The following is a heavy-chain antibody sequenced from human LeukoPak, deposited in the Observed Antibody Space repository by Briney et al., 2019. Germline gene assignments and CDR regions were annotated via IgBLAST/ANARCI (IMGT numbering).Heavy chain of an antibody. Sequence: SETLSLTCTVSGGSISSSSYYWGWIRQPPGKGLEWIGSIYYSGSTNYNPSLKSRVTISVDKSKNQFSLKLSSVTAADTAVYYCARDAGEQQLAGFDYWGQGTLVTVSS. CDR3: ARDAGEQQLAGFDY. V-gene: IGHV4-39*07. CDR1: GGSISSSSYY. CDR2: IYYSGST. D-gene: IGHD6-13*01. J-gene: IGHJ4*02.